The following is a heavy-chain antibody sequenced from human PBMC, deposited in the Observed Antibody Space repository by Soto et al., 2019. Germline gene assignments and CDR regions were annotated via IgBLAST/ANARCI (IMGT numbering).Heavy chain of an antibody. CDR3: ASSGYSGYDTIFDY. D-gene: IGHD5-12*01. Sequence: SETLSLTCTVSGGSISSYYWSWIRQPPGKGLEWIGYIYYSGSTNYNPSLKSRVTISVDTSKNQFSLKLSSVTAADTAVYYCASSGYSGYDTIFDYWGQGTLVTVPS. CDR2: IYYSGST. V-gene: IGHV4-59*01. CDR1: GGSISSYY. J-gene: IGHJ4*02.